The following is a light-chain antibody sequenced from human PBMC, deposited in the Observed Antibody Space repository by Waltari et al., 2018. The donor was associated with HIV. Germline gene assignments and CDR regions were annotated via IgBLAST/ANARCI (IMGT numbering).Light chain of an antibody. J-gene: IGLJ3*02. CDR3: SSYTSSSPWV. V-gene: IGLV2-14*01. CDR2: EVR. Sequence: QSALTQPASVSGSPGQSITLPCSGTSSDIGSSAYVSWYQHPQAKAPNLMIYEVRNRPSGVSNRFSGSKSGNTASLTISGLQADDEADYYCSSYTSSSPWVFGGGTKLTVL. CDR1: SSDIGSSAY.